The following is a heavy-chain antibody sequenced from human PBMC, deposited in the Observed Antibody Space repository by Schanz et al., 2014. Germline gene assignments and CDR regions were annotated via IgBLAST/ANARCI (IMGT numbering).Heavy chain of an antibody. CDR3: VRDSFFAFDY. V-gene: IGHV3-48*01. Sequence: EVHLVESGGGLVQPGGSLRLSCAASGFSFSRYSMNWVRQAPGKGLEWVSYVSRSTPDIYYADSVKGRFTMSRDNAKNSVFLQMNSLRAEDTAVYYCVRDSFFAFDYWGQGTLVTVSS. CDR2: VSRSTPDI. D-gene: IGHD3-3*01. J-gene: IGHJ4*02. CDR1: GFSFSRYS.